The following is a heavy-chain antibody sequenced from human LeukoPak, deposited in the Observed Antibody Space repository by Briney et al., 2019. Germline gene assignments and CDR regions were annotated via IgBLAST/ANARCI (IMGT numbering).Heavy chain of an antibody. J-gene: IGHJ4*02. D-gene: IGHD3-22*01. CDR3: AKDSRRMIVVVTFSQLDY. V-gene: IGHV3-30*18. Sequence: PGGSLRLSCAASGFTFSSHGMHWVRQAPGKGLEWVAVILYDGSNKYYADSVKGRFTISRDNSKNTLYLQMNSLRAEDTAVYYCAKDSRRMIVVVTFSQLDYWGQGALVTVSS. CDR2: ILYDGSNK. CDR1: GFTFSSHG.